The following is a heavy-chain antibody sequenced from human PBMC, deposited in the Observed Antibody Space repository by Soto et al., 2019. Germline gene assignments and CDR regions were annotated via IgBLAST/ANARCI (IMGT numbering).Heavy chain of an antibody. CDR2: IKQDGSEK. D-gene: IGHD2-2*01. CDR1: GFTFSSYW. Sequence: GGSLRLSCAASGFTFSSYWMSWVRQAPGKGLEWVANIKQDGSEKYYVGSVKGRFTIPRDNANNSLYLQMNSLRAEDTAVYYCARERDCSSTSCYGVFDYWGQGTLVTVSS. J-gene: IGHJ4*02. CDR3: ARERDCSSTSCYGVFDY. V-gene: IGHV3-7*01.